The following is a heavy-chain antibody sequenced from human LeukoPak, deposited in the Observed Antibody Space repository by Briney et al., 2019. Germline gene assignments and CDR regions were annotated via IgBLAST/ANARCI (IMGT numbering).Heavy chain of an antibody. CDR3: ARDFSGANAFDI. CDR2: FVPEDGET. D-gene: IGHD3-10*01. CDR1: GDSLSELS. J-gene: IGHJ3*02. V-gene: IGHV1-24*01. Sequence: ASVKVSCKVSGDSLSELSMHWVRQAPGKGLEWMGGFVPEDGETIYAQKFQGRVTMTEDTSTDTAYMELSSLRSEDTAVYYCARDFSGANAFDIWGQGTMVTVSS.